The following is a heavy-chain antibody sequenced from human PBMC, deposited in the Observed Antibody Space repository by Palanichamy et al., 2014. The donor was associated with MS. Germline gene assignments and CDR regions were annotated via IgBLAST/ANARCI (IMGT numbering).Heavy chain of an antibody. Sequence: VQLVESGGGLVQPGGSLRLSCAASGFIFDTYEMNWVRQAPGKGLEWISYISHSGSNIFYADSVRGRITISRDNAKSSLYLQMNSLRAEDTAIYYCARYIGTVGGSFYSNAMDVWGQGTTVTVSS. D-gene: IGHD3-16*01. J-gene: IGHJ6*02. V-gene: IGHV3-48*03. CDR3: ARYIGTVGGSFYSNAMDV. CDR2: ISHSGSNI. CDR1: GFIFDTYE.